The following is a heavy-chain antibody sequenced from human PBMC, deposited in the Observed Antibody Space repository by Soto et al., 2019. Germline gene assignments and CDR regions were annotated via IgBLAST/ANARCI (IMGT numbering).Heavy chain of an antibody. CDR1: GFTFSSYE. Sequence: GGSLRLSCAASGFTFSSYEMNWVRQAPGKGLEWISYISPNSTTIYYSDSVKGRFTISRDNAKSSLNLQMNSLRAEDTAVYYCARAAGTMVRGVYGMDVWGQGTTVTVYS. D-gene: IGHD3-10*01. J-gene: IGHJ6*02. CDR3: ARAAGTMVRGVYGMDV. CDR2: ISPNSTTI. V-gene: IGHV3-48*03.